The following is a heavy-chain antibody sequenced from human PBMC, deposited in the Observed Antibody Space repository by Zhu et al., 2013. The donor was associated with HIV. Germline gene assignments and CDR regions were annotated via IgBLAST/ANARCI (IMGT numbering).Heavy chain of an antibody. Sequence: QVQLVQSGAEVKKPGSSVKVSCKASGGTFSSYAISWVRQAPGQGLEWMGGIIPIFGTANYAQKFQGRVTITADESTSTAYMELSSLRSEDTAVYYCARGAYYYDSSAPGWFDPWGQGTLVTVSS. CDR1: GGTFSSYA. J-gene: IGHJ5*02. V-gene: IGHV1-69*01. CDR2: IIPIFGTA. D-gene: IGHD3-22*01. CDR3: ARGAYYYDSSAPGWFDP.